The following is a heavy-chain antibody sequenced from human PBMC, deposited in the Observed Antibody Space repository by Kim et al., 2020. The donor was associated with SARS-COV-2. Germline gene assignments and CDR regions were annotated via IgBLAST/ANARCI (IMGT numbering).Heavy chain of an antibody. CDR2: LRSSGRYT. CDR3: ARGGDDYVWGSYRDYYY. V-gene: IGHV3-11*05. J-gene: IGHJ6*01. D-gene: IGHD3-16*02. Sequence: GGSLRLSCAASVFTFRCYYMSWIRPAPGKGLEWVADLRSSGRYTYYADSVEGRFTISRDNSKNTLYLQMNSLRAEDTAVYYCARGGDDYVWGSYRDYYY. CDR1: VFTFRCYY.